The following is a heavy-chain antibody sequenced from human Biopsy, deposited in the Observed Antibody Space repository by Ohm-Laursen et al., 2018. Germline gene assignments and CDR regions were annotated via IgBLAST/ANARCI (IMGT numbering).Heavy chain of an antibody. CDR2: INAKTGDT. CDR3: TRGGYYYDSLAYYYWFDP. CDR1: GYTFTGYH. V-gene: IGHV1-2*02. Sequence: VVSVKVSCKASGYTFTGYHVHWVRQAPGQGLEWMGWINAKTGDTNYAQKFQGRVTMTRDTSISTAYVDLSSLRSDDTAVYYCTRGGYYYDSLAYYYWFDPWGQGTLVTVSS. D-gene: IGHD3-22*01. J-gene: IGHJ5*02.